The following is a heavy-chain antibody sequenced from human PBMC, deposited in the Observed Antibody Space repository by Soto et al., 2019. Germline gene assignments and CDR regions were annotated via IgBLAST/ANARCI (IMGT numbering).Heavy chain of an antibody. CDR2: IDTRGGSA. D-gene: IGHD3-10*02. CDR1: GYTFTRYN. Sequence: QAQLVQSGAEVKKPGASANISCKASGYTFTRYNIHWVRQAPGQGLEWMGIIDTRGGSADYTQRCQGRVTMTRDTSTGTVYMELSSLGSEDTAVYYCARDLPRDLVRGSFDIWGQVTMVTVAS. CDR3: ARDLPRDLVRGSFDI. J-gene: IGHJ3*02. V-gene: IGHV1-46*01.